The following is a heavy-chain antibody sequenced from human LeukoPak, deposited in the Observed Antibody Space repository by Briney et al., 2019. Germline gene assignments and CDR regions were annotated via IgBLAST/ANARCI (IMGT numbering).Heavy chain of an antibody. D-gene: IGHD6-13*01. Sequence: GGSLRLSCVASGFTFSSYAMSWVRQAPGKGLEWVSAISGSGGSTYYADSVKGRFTISRDNSKNTLYLQMNSLRAEDTAVYYCAKDPYSSSWYPFDYWGQGTLVTVSS. CDR2: ISGSGGST. V-gene: IGHV3-23*01. J-gene: IGHJ4*02. CDR3: AKDPYSSSWYPFDY. CDR1: GFTFSSYA.